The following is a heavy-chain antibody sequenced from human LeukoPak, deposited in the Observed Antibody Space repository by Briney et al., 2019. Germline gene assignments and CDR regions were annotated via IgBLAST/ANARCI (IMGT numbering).Heavy chain of an antibody. Sequence: GGSLRLSCSASGITFSRYAMHWVRQAPGKGLEYVSAISHNGGTTYYADSVKGRFTISRDNSKNMLYLQMSSLRAEDTAVYYCVKDDSYYYDSSAYLAWGQGTLVTVSS. D-gene: IGHD3-22*01. CDR2: ISHNGGTT. CDR1: GITFSRYA. V-gene: IGHV3-64D*06. J-gene: IGHJ5*02. CDR3: VKDDSYYYDSSAYLA.